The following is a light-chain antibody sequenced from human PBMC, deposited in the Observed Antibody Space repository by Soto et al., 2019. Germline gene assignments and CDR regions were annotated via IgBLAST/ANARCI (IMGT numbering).Light chain of an antibody. V-gene: IGKV1-6*01. CDR3: LQDYNSPPT. CDR1: QGIRHY. J-gene: IGKJ4*01. Sequence: AIQMTQSPSSLSASVGDRVTITCRASQGIRHYLGWYQQKPGKAPKLLIYAASSLQSGVPSRFSGSGSGTDFTLTISSLHPKDFAPYSCLQDYNSPPTFGGGTKGKIK. CDR2: AAS.